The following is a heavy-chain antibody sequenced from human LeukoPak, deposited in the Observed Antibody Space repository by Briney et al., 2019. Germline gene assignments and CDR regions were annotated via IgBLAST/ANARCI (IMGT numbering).Heavy chain of an antibody. Sequence: SETLSLXCTVSGGSSRNSYWSWIRLPAGKGLEWIGRIYSSGSAVYNPSLKSRVTMSVDTSKNQFSLRLDSVTAADTAVYYCARGAANIYYYYLDVWGNGTTVTVSS. J-gene: IGHJ6*03. V-gene: IGHV4-4*07. D-gene: IGHD2-15*01. CDR3: ARGAANIYYYYLDV. CDR1: GGSSRNSY. CDR2: IYSSGSA.